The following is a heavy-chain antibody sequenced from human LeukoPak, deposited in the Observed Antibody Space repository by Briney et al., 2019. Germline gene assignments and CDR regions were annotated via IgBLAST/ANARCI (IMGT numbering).Heavy chain of an antibody. V-gene: IGHV3-48*03. CDR1: GFTFSSYE. D-gene: IGHD3-10*01. Sequence: GGSLRLSCAASGFTFSSYEMNWVRQAPGKGLEWVSYISSSGSTIYYADSVKGRFTISRDNAKNSLYLQMNSLRAEDTAVYYCAREGTMVRGVKAFDIWGQGRMVTASS. CDR3: AREGTMVRGVKAFDI. CDR2: ISSSGSTI. J-gene: IGHJ3*02.